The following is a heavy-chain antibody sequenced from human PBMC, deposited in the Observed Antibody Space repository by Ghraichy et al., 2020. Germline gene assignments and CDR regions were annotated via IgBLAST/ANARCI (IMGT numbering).Heavy chain of an antibody. CDR3: ARGYKVPSTTRYYYYGMDV. CDR2: VNHSGST. Sequence: SETLSLTCAVYGGSFSGYYWTWIRQPPGKGLEWIGEVNHSGSTNYNPSLKSRVTISVDTSKNQFSLRLSSATAADTAVYFCARGYKVPSTTRYYYYGMDVWGQGTTVTVSS. D-gene: IGHD2-2*01. V-gene: IGHV4-34*01. CDR1: GGSFSGYY. J-gene: IGHJ6*02.